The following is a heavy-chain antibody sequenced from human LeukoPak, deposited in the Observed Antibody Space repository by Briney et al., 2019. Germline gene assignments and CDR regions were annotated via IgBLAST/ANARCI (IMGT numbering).Heavy chain of an antibody. CDR2: ISYIGST. CDR1: DDSFSSHY. CDR3: ARDLVTVTKGFDI. D-gene: IGHD4-17*01. V-gene: IGHV4-59*11. Sequence: SETLSLTCAVSDDSFSSHYWTWVRQPPGKGLEWIGYISYIGSTNYNPSLKSRVTISIDTSKNQFSLKLTSVTAADTAVYYCARDLVTVTKGFDIWGQGTMVSVSS. J-gene: IGHJ3*02.